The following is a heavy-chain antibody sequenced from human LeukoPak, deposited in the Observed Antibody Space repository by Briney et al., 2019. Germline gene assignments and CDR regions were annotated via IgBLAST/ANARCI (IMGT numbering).Heavy chain of an antibody. J-gene: IGHJ4*02. CDR1: GYSISNGRY. CDR2: VFHDGST. V-gene: IGHV4-38-2*01. D-gene: IGHD2-21*01. CDR3: ARSLSVAGIDY. Sequence: SETLSLTCGVSGYSISNGRYWAWIRQPPGKGLEWLGSVFHDGSTSYSSSLKGRVTISVDTSKNQFSLKLRSVTATDTAIYYCARSLSVAGIDYWGQGTRVTVSS.